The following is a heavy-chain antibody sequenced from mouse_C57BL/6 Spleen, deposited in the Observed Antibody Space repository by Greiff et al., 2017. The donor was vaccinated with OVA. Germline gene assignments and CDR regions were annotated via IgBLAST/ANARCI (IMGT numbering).Heavy chain of an antibody. D-gene: IGHD2-4*01. J-gene: IGHJ4*01. CDR3: ARDGLHYYAMDY. CDR2: IDPSDSET. CDR1: GYTFTSYW. V-gene: IGHV1-52*01. Sequence: QVQLKQPGAELVRPGSSVKLSCKASGYTFTSYWMHWVKQRPIQGLEWIGNIDPSDSETHYNQKFKDKATLTVDKSSSTAYMQLSSLTSEDSAVYYCARDGLHYYAMDYWGQGTSVTVSS.